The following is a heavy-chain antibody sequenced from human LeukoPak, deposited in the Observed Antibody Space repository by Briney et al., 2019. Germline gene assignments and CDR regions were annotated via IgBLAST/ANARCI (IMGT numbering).Heavy chain of an antibody. CDR3: AKLPYYDFWSGYYLGGNWFDP. D-gene: IGHD3-3*01. V-gene: IGHV3-23*01. Sequence: PGGSLRLSCAASGFTFSSYAMSWVRQAPGKGLEWVSAISGSGGSTYYADSVKGRFTISRDNSKNTLYLQMNSLRAEDTAVYYCAKLPYYDFWSGYYLGGNWFDPWGQGTLVTVSS. CDR2: ISGSGGST. CDR1: GFTFSSYA. J-gene: IGHJ5*02.